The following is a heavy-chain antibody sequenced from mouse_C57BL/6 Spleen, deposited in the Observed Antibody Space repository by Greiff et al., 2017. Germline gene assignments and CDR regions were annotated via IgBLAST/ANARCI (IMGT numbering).Heavy chain of an antibody. D-gene: IGHD2-4*01. CDR1: GYAFSSYW. J-gene: IGHJ3*01. CDR3: ARLDYDYDGAWFAY. Sequence: LVESGAELVKPGASVKISCKASGYAFSSYWMNWVKQRPGKGLEWIGQIYPGDGDTNYNGKFKGKATLTADKSSSTAYMQLSSLTSEDSAVYFCARLDYDYDGAWFAYWGQGTLVTVSA. CDR2: IYPGDGDT. V-gene: IGHV1-80*01.